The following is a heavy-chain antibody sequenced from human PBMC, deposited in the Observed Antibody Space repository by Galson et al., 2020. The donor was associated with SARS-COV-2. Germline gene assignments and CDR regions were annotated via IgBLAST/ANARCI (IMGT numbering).Heavy chain of an antibody. Sequence: NKSGPTLVKPTQTLTLTSTFSGFSLSTSGVGVGWIRQPPGKALEWLELIYWNDDKRYSPSLKSRLTITKDTTKNQVVLTMTNMDPVDTATYYCARMSRGYCSGVSCYCVGDWFDLWGQGTLVTVS. CDR3: ARMSRGYCSGVSCYCVGDWFDL. CDR1: GFSLSTSGVG. CDR2: IYWNDDK. V-gene: IGHV2-5*01. D-gene: IGHD2-15*01. J-gene: IGHJ5*02.